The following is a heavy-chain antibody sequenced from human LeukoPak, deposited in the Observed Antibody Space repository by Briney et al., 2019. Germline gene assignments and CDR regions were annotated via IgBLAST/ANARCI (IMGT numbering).Heavy chain of an antibody. V-gene: IGHV1-69*01. Sequence: SVEVSCKASGGTFSSYAISWVRQAPGQGLEWMGGIIPIFGTANYAQKFQGRVTITADESTSTAYMELSSLRSEDTAVYYCARDKFYYGSGSYSGYYMDVWGKGTTVAVSS. CDR2: IIPIFGTA. D-gene: IGHD3-10*01. CDR3: ARDKFYYGSGSYSGYYMDV. J-gene: IGHJ6*03. CDR1: GGTFSSYA.